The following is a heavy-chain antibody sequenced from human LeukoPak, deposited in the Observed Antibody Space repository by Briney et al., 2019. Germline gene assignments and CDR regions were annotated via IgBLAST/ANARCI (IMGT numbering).Heavy chain of an antibody. J-gene: IGHJ4*02. CDR1: GYTFTTYS. Sequence: ASVTVSCKASGYTFTTYSLTWVRQAPGQGLEWMGWISTYNGDTNYLQKLQGRVTMTTDTSTSTAYMEQRSLRSDDTAVYYCARLTEFQQYFDYWGQGTLVTVSS. CDR2: ISTYNGDT. CDR3: ARLTEFQQYFDY. D-gene: IGHD2-21*02. V-gene: IGHV1-18*01.